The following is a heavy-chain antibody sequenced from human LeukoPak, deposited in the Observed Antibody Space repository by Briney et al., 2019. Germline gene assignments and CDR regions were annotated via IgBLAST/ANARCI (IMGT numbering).Heavy chain of an antibody. J-gene: IGHJ4*02. CDR3: AKDSWEVGATSEIDY. CDR2: IRYDGSDK. D-gene: IGHD1-26*01. CDR1: GFTFSSYG. V-gene: IGHV3-30*02. Sequence: GGSLRLSCAASGFTFSSYGMHWVRQAPGKGLEWVAFIRYDGSDKYYADSVKGRFTISRDNSKNTLYLQMNSLRAEDTAVYYCAKDSWEVGATSEIDYWGQGTLVTVSS.